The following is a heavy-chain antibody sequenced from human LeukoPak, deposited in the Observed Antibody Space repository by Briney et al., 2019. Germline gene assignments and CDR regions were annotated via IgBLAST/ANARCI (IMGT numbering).Heavy chain of an antibody. CDR3: AKDRLAVSGDFDY. CDR1: GFTFSTYG. D-gene: IGHD6-19*01. Sequence: GGSLRLSCATSGFTFSTYGIHWVRQGPGKGLEWVAFVQYDGNNKYYADSVKGRFTISRDSSMNTVFLQMNSLRAEDTALYYCAKDRLAVSGDFDYWGQGTLVTVSS. J-gene: IGHJ4*02. V-gene: IGHV3-30*02. CDR2: VQYDGNNK.